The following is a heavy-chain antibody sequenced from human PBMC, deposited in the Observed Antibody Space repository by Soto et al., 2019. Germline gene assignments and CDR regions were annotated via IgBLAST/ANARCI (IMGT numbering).Heavy chain of an antibody. CDR3: ARVGRADYSSGTYYYYGVDV. V-gene: IGHV3-21*01. CDR1: GFTFRSYS. D-gene: IGHD3-10*01. Sequence: PGGSLSLSCAASGFTFRSYSMNWVRQAPGKGLKWVSFIGSPSSDIYYADSVKGRFTISRDNAKNSLNLQMISLRAEDTAVYYCARVGRADYSSGTYYYYGVDVWGQGTTVTVSS. CDR2: IGSPSSDI. J-gene: IGHJ6*02.